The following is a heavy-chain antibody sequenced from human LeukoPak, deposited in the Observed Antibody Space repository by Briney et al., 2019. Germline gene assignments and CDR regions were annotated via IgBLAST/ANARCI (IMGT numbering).Heavy chain of an antibody. Sequence: SVKVSCKASVYTFTGYYMHWVRQAPGQGLEWMGWINPNSGGTNYAQKFQGRVTMTRDTSISTAYMELSRLRSDDTAVYYCARDIVMVTYWFDPWGQGTLVTVSS. J-gene: IGHJ5*02. V-gene: IGHV1-2*02. CDR1: VYTFTGYY. CDR3: ARDIVMVTYWFDP. CDR2: INPNSGGT. D-gene: IGHD5-18*01.